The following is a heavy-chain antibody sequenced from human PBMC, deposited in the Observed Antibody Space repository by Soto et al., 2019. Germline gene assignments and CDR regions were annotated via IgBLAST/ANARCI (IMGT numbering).Heavy chain of an antibody. CDR2: FHYSGRT. D-gene: IGHD2-2*01. V-gene: IGHV4-39*01. CDR1: GGSISSGPYS. CDR3: ARLAGYCSGTSCYGYYGMDV. Sequence: PSETLSLTCSVSGGSISSGPYSWGWIRQPPGKGLEWIGTFHYSGRTYYSPSLESRVPISVDTSKNQFSLKVSSVTAADTAVFYCARLAGYCSGTSCYGYYGMDVWGQGTTVS. J-gene: IGHJ6*02.